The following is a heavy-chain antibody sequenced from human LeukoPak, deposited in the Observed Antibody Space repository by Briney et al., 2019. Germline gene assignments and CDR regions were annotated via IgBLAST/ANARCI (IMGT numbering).Heavy chain of an antibody. CDR2: ISYSGST. V-gene: IGHV4-39*01. CDR3: ARQRLGLEVGGFDP. J-gene: IGHJ5*02. D-gene: IGHD2-15*01. Sequence: SETLALTCAVSGGSISSRSYYWGWIRQPPGKGLEWIGSISYSGSTFYNPSLKSRVTISVDTSKNQFSLKLSSVTAADTAVYFCARQRLGLEVGGFDPWGQGTLVTVSS. CDR1: GGSISSRSYY.